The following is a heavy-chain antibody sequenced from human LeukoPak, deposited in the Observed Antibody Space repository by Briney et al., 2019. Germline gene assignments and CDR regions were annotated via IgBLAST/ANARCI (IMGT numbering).Heavy chain of an antibody. CDR1: GGSISSYY. CDR2: IYYSGST. D-gene: IGHD5-18*01. J-gene: IGHJ4*02. V-gene: IGHV4-59*01. CDR3: ARGGYSYAQPSADLDY. Sequence: SETLSLTCTVSGGSISSYYWSWIRQPPGKGLEWIGYIYYSGSTNYNPSLKGRVTISVDTSKNQFSLKLSSVTAADTAVYYCARGGYSYAQPSADLDYWGQGTLVTVSS.